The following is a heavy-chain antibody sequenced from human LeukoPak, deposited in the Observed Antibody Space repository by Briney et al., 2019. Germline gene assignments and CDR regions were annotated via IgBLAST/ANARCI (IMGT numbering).Heavy chain of an antibody. CDR1: GFTFSSYW. V-gene: IGHV3-30*02. CDR3: AKGRGVVPAAIRGGY. D-gene: IGHD2-2*02. CDR2: IRYDGSNK. Sequence: GGSLRLSCAASGFTFSSYWMHWVRQAPGKGLEWVAFIRYDGSNKYYADSVKGRFTISRDNSKNTLYLQMNSLRAEDTAVYYCAKGRGVVPAAIRGGYWGQGTLVTVSS. J-gene: IGHJ4*02.